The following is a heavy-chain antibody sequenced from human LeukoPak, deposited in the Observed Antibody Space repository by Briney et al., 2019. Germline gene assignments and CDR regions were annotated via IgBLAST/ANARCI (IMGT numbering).Heavy chain of an antibody. CDR3: ARVRALTYYDILTGYYRRYNWFDP. V-gene: IGHV1-46*01. J-gene: IGHJ5*02. CDR2: INPSGGST. D-gene: IGHD3-9*01. CDR1: GYTFTSYY. Sequence: ASVKVSCKASGYTFTSYYMHWVRQAPGQGLEWMGIINPSGGSTSYAQKFQGRVTMTRNTSISTAYMELSSLRSEDTAVYYCARVRALTYYDILTGYYRRYNWFDPWGQGTLVTVSS.